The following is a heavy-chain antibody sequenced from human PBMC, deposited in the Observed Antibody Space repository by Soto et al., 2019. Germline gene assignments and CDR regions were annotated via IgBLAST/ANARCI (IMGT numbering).Heavy chain of an antibody. J-gene: IGHJ3*02. Sequence: GASVKVSCKASGGTFSSYAISWVRQAPGQGLEWRGGIIPIFGTANYAQKFQGRVTITVDKSTSTVYMEVGSLRSEHTGVYYCARDRRSRQLQPTDDAFDIWGQGTMVTVSS. CDR2: IIPIFGTA. D-gene: IGHD1-1*01. CDR1: GGTFSSYA. CDR3: ARDRRSRQLQPTDDAFDI. V-gene: IGHV1-69*06.